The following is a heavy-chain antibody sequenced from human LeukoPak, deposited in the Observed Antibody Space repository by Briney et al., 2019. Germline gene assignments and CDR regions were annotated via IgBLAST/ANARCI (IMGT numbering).Heavy chain of an antibody. D-gene: IGHD3-3*01. V-gene: IGHV3-21*01. CDR2: ISSSSSYI. CDR3: ARDQYYDFWSGHRTFDY. J-gene: IGHJ4*02. CDR1: GFTFSSYS. Sequence: GGSLRLSCAASGFTFSSYSMNWVRQAPGKGLEWVSSISSSSSYIYYADSFKGRFTISRDNAKNSLYLQMNSLRAEDTAVYYCARDQYYDFWSGHRTFDYWGQGTLVTVSS.